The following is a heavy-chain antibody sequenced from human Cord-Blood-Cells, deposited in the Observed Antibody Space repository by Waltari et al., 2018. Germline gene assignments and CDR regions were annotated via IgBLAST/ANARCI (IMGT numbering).Heavy chain of an antibody. Sequence: QLQLQESGPGLVKPSETLSLTCTVSGGSISSSSYYWGWIRQPPGKGLEWIGSIYYSGGTYYTPSLKSRVTISVDTSKNQFSLKLSSVTAADTAVYYCARRRVGRALDYWGQGTLVTVSS. J-gene: IGHJ4*02. D-gene: IGHD3-10*01. CDR3: ARRRVGRALDY. CDR2: IYYSGGT. CDR1: GGSISSSSYY. V-gene: IGHV4-39*07.